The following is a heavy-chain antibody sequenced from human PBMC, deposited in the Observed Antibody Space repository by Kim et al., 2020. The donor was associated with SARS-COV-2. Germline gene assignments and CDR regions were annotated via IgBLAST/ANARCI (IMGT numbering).Heavy chain of an antibody. CDR1: GFTFSSYS. J-gene: IGHJ6*02. Sequence: GGSLRLSCAASGFTFSSYSMNWVRQAPGKGLEWVSSISSSSSYIYYADSVKGRFTISRDNAKNSLYLQMNSLRAEDTAVYYCARESDYGDYARGNWGYYYGMDVWGQGTTVTVSS. CDR3: ARESDYGDYARGNWGYYYGMDV. CDR2: ISSSSSYI. D-gene: IGHD4-17*01. V-gene: IGHV3-21*01.